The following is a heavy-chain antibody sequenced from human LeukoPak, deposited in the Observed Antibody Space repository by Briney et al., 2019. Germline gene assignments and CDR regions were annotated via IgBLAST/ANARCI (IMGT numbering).Heavy chain of an antibody. V-gene: IGHV1-18*01. CDR3: ARASASHEYSSGWGDY. CDR1: GYTFTSYG. D-gene: IGHD6-19*01. J-gene: IGHJ4*02. Sequence: ASVKVSCKASGYTFTSYGSSWVRQAPGQGLEWMGWISTYSGNTNYVQNLQGRVTMTTDTTTSTAYMELRSLRSDDTDVYYCARASASHEYSSGWGDYWGQGTLVTVSS. CDR2: ISTYSGNT.